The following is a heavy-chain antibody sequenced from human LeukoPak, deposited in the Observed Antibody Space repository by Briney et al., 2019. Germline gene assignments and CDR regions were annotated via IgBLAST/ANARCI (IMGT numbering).Heavy chain of an antibody. D-gene: IGHD3-16*01. J-gene: IGHJ3*02. CDR1: GDSISSSSYY. Sequence: SETLSLTCTVSGDSISSSSYYWSWIRQPAGKGLEWIGRIYTSGSTNYNPSLKSRVTISVDTSKNQFSLKLSSVTAADTAVYYCAREGGRPLGDAFDIWGQGTMVTVSS. CDR2: IYTSGST. V-gene: IGHV4-61*02. CDR3: AREGGRPLGDAFDI.